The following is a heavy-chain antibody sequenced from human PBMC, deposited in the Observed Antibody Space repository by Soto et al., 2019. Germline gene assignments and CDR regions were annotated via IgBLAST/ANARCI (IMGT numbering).Heavy chain of an antibody. V-gene: IGHV3-7*01. D-gene: IGHD7-27*01. CDR2: IKQDGSEK. J-gene: IGHJ6*02. CDR3: AREWLITNWYYGMDV. CDR1: GFTFSSYS. Sequence: GGSLTLSCAASGFTFSSYSMSWVRQAPGKGLEWVANIKQDGSEKYYVDSVKGRFTISRDNAKNSLYLQMNSLRAEDTAVYYCAREWLITNWYYGMDVWGQGTTVTVSS.